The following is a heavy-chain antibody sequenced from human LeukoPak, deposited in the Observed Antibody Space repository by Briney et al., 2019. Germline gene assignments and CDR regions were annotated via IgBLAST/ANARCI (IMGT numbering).Heavy chain of an antibody. Sequence: SETLSLTCTVSGGSISSGGYYWSWIRQHPGKGLEWIGCIYYSGSTYYNPSLKSRVTISVDTSKNQFSLKLSSVTAADTAVYYCARSFSGWYGLDAFDIWSQGTMVTVSS. CDR3: ARSFSGWYGLDAFDI. J-gene: IGHJ3*02. V-gene: IGHV4-31*03. CDR2: IYYSGST. CDR1: GGSISSGGYY. D-gene: IGHD6-19*01.